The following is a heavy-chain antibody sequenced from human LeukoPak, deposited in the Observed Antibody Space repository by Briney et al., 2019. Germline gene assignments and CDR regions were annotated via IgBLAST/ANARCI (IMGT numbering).Heavy chain of an antibody. V-gene: IGHV3-7*01. CDR1: AFTFSSYW. Sequence: GGSLRLSCAASAFTFSSYWMSWVRQAPGKGLEWVANIKQDGSEKYYVDSVKGRFTISRDNAKNSLYLQMNSLRAEDTAVYYCARDQLGYCGSTSCYGVYYYYYGMDVWGQGTTVTVSS. J-gene: IGHJ6*02. CDR3: ARDQLGYCGSTSCYGVYYYYYGMDV. CDR2: IKQDGSEK. D-gene: IGHD2-2*01.